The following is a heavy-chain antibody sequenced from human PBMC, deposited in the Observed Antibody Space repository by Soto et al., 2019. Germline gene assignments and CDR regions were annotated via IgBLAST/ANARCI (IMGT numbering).Heavy chain of an antibody. CDR2: ISYDGSNK. V-gene: IGHV3-30*18. D-gene: IGHD3-3*01. Sequence: SLILAFRASGVNMISSGTRWVVHAPGRVLDRLAVISYDGSNKYYADSVKGRFTISRDNSKNTLYLQMNSLRGEDTAVYYCAKEGGTYYGLWSGPSRKSNWFEPWGKETRVT. J-gene: IGHJ5*02. CDR3: AKEGGTYYGLWSGPSRKSNWFEP. CDR1: GVNMISSG.